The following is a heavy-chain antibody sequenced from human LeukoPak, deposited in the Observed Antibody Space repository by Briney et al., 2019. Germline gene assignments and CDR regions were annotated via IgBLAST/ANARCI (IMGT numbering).Heavy chain of an antibody. CDR3: ARQRRSGSGWLSYYFDY. Sequence: SETLSLTCTVSGGSISSYYWSWIRQPPGKGLEWIGYIYYSGSTNYNPSLKSRVTMSVDTSKDQFSLKLSSVTAADTAVYYCARQRRSGSGWLSYYFDYWGQGTLVTVSS. J-gene: IGHJ4*02. CDR2: IYYSGST. D-gene: IGHD6-19*01. CDR1: GGSISSYY. V-gene: IGHV4-59*08.